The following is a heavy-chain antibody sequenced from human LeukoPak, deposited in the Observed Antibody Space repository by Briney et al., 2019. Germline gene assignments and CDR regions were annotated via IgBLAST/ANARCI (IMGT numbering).Heavy chain of an antibody. D-gene: IGHD6-13*01. V-gene: IGHV1-2*02. J-gene: IGHJ5*02. CDR2: INPNSGGT. CDR1: GYTFTGYY. CDR3: AREGQQLPQMDWFDP. Sequence: ASVKVSCKASGYTFTGYYMHWVRQAPGQGLEWMGWINPNSGGTNYAQKLQGRVTMTTDTSTSTAYMELRSLRSDDTAVYYCAREGQQLPQMDWFDPWGQGTLVTVSS.